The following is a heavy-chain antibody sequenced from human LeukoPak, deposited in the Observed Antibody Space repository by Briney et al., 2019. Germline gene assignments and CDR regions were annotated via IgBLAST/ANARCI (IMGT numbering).Heavy chain of an antibody. Sequence: SETLSLTCTVSGGSISSYYWSWIRQPPGKGLEWIGYIYYSGSTNYNPSLKSRVTISVDTSKNQFSLKLSSVTAADTVVYYCARQEGSGWYFGGQGTLVTVSS. V-gene: IGHV4-59*08. D-gene: IGHD6-19*01. CDR3: ARQEGSGWYF. CDR2: IYYSGST. J-gene: IGHJ4*02. CDR1: GGSISSYY.